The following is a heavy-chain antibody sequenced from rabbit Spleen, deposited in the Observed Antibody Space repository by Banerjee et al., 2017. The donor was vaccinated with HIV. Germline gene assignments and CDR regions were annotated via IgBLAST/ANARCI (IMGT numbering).Heavy chain of an antibody. D-gene: IGHD8-1*01. V-gene: IGHV1S45*01. CDR2: IHGGSINNV. J-gene: IGHJ4*01. Sequence: QEQLEESGGDLVKPEGSLTLTCKASGFTLSTYWMCWVRQAPGKGLEWIACIHGGSINNVYYATWAKGRFTISKTSSTTVTLQTTSLTAADTATYFCARDGAGGSYFALWGPGTLVTV. CDR1: GFTLSTYW. CDR3: ARDGAGGSYFAL.